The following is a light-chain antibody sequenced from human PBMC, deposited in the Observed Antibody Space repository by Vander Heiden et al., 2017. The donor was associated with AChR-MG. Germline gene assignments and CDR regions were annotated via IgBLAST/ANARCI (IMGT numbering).Light chain of an antibody. CDR1: DIGSKN. Sequence: SYVLTQPPPVSVAPGPTARITCGGNDIGSKNVHWYQQKPGQAPVLVLYDDFERPSGIPERLSGSNSGNTATLTISRAEAGDEADYYCQVWDSGSEHWVFGGGTKVTVL. J-gene: IGLJ3*02. CDR3: QVWDSGSEHWV. CDR2: DDF. V-gene: IGLV3-21*02.